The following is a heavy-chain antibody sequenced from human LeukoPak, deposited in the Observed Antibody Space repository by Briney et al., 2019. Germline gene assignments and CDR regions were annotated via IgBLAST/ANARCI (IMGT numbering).Heavy chain of an antibody. J-gene: IGHJ4*02. CDR1: GCTFSSYW. CDR2: IKQDGSDK. CDR3: ARSGSMVVMDLFDY. V-gene: IGHV3-7*05. D-gene: IGHD3-22*01. Sequence: PWETLSLTCAVSGCTFSSYWLSWVRQPPGKGLEWMANIKQDGSDKYDVASVKGRFTISRDNDKNSLYLQMTSLTAEDTAVYYCARSGSMVVMDLFDYWGQGTLVTVSS.